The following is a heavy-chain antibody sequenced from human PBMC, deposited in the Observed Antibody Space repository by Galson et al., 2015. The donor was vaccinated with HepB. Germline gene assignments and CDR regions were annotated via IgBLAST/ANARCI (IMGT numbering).Heavy chain of an antibody. CDR3: ATASVVPAANYYYGMDV. CDR1: GYTLTELS. V-gene: IGHV1-24*01. CDR2: FDPEDGET. Sequence: SVKVSCKVSGYTLTELSMHWVRQAPGKGLEWMGGFDPEDGETIYAQKFQGRVTMTEDTSTDTAYMELSSLRSEDTAVYYCATASVVPAANYYYGMDVWGQGTTVTVSS. D-gene: IGHD2-2*01. J-gene: IGHJ6*02.